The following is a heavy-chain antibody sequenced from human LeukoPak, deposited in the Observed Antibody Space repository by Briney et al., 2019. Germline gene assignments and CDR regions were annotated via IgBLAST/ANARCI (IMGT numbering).Heavy chain of an antibody. J-gene: IGHJ4*02. CDR2: IKEDGSEK. V-gene: IGHV3-7*04. D-gene: IGHD3-10*01. Sequence: QPGGSLRLSCAASGFTFSSYWMSWVRQAPGKGLEWVANIKEDGSEKYSVASVKGRCTISRDNAKNSLHLQMSSLRAEDTAVYYCARVYGSGSYYYWGQGTLVTVSS. CDR1: GFTFSSYW. CDR3: ARVYGSGSYYY.